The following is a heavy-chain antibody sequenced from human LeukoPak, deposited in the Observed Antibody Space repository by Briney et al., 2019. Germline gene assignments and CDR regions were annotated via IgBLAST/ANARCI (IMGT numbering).Heavy chain of an antibody. D-gene: IGHD4-11*01. CDR3: ASNYGG. J-gene: IGHJ4*02. CDR2: IKQDGSEK. V-gene: IGHV3-7*03. Sequence: GGSLRLSCAASGFDFSNYWMYWVRQTPGKGLEWVANIKQDGSEKYYVDSVRGRFTISRDNAKNSLSLQMNSLRAEDTAVYYCASNYGGWGQGTLVTVSS. CDR1: GFDFSNYW.